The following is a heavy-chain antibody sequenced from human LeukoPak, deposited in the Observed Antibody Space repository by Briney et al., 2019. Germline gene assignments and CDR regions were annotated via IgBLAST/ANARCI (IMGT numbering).Heavy chain of an antibody. V-gene: IGHV3-7*01. J-gene: IGHJ4*01. Sequence: GGSLTLSCSASGFTFNKYWMSWIRQLPGQGLEWVANVNQDGTQKYYVDSVKGRFTNSRDNARNLLYLQINSLRAEDTAVYYCVRDVSSGWAFDYWGHGTLVTVSS. D-gene: IGHD6-19*01. CDR1: GFTFNKYW. CDR2: VNQDGTQK. CDR3: VRDVSSGWAFDY.